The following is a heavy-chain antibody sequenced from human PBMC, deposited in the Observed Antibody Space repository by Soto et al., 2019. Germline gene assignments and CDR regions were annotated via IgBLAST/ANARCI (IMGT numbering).Heavy chain of an antibody. CDR3: ARTLGPSTAIDYYYGIDV. CDR2: IIPIFGTA. V-gene: IGHV1-69*01. J-gene: IGHJ6*02. D-gene: IGHD5-18*01. Sequence: QVQLVQSGAEVKKPGSSVKVSCKASGGTFSSYAISWVRQAPGQGLEWMGGIIPIFGTANYAQKFQGRVTITADESTSTAYMELSSLRSEDTAVYYCARTLGPSTAIDYYYGIDVWGQGTTVTVSS. CDR1: GGTFSSYA.